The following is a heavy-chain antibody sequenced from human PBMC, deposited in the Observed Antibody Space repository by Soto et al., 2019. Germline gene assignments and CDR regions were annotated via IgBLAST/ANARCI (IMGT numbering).Heavy chain of an antibody. CDR2: IRSKANSYAT. Sequence: GGSLRLSCAASGFTFSGSAMHWVRQASGKGLEWVGRIRSKANSYATAYAASVKGRFTISRDDSKNTAYLQMNSLKTEDTAVNYCTFYCSGGSCYSHYYYGMDVWGQGTTVTVSS. CDR3: TFYCSGGSCYSHYYYGMDV. D-gene: IGHD2-15*01. J-gene: IGHJ6*02. V-gene: IGHV3-73*01. CDR1: GFTFSGSA.